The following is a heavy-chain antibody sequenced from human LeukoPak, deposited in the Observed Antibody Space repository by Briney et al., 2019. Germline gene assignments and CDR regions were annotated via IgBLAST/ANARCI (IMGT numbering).Heavy chain of an antibody. CDR3: ARQMATSGFYY. Sequence: GGSLRLSCAASGFTFSSYEMNWVRQAPGKGLEWVSYISGSGSTIYYADSVKGRFTISRDNAKNSLYLQMNSLRAEDTAVYYCARQMATSGFYYWGQGTLVTVSS. J-gene: IGHJ4*02. V-gene: IGHV3-48*03. CDR1: GFTFSSYE. CDR2: ISGSGSTI. D-gene: IGHD5-24*01.